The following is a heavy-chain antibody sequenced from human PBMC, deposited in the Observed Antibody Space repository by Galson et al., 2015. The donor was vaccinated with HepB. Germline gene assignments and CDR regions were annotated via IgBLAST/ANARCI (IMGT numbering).Heavy chain of an antibody. CDR2: ISWNSGSI. CDR1: GFTFDDYA. CDR3: AKGTYYDSSGYTEAFDY. Sequence: SLRLSCAASGFTFDDYAMHWVRQAPGKGLEWVSGISWNSGSIGYADSVKGRFTISRDNAKNSLYLQMNSLRAEDTALYYCAKGTYYDSSGYTEAFDYWGQGTLVTVSS. V-gene: IGHV3-9*01. J-gene: IGHJ4*02. D-gene: IGHD3-22*01.